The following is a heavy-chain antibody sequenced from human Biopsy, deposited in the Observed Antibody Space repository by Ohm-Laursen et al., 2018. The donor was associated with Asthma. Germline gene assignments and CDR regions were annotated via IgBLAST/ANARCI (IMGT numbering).Heavy chain of an antibody. D-gene: IGHD1-26*01. CDR1: GYTFTSNA. J-gene: IGHJ5*02. V-gene: IGHV1-3*01. CDR3: AREVGATRYDP. Sequence: ASVKVSCNASGYTFTSNAIHWMRQAPGQSLEWMAWLNPVNGNTKYSQQFQGRVTITRDTSASTAYMELSSLTSEDTVVFYCAREVGATRYDPWGQGTLVTVSP. CDR2: LNPVNGNT.